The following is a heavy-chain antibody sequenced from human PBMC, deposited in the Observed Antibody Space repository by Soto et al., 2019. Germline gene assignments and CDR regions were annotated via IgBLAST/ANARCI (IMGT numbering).Heavy chain of an antibody. Sequence: PGGSLRLSCAASGFTFSSYGMHCVRQAPGKVLELVAVIWYDGSNKYYADSVKGRFTISRDNSKNTLYLQMNSLRAEDTAVYYCARGLRSYYDSSGYYLCWGHGTLVTVSS. CDR2: IWYDGSNK. V-gene: IGHV3-33*01. D-gene: IGHD3-22*01. CDR1: GFTFSSYG. J-gene: IGHJ4*01. CDR3: ARGLRSYYDSSGYYLC.